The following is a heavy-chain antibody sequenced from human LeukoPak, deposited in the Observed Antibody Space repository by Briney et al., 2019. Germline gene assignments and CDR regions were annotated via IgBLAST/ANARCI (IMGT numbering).Heavy chain of an antibody. CDR3: VRDSMRWGYYYMDV. J-gene: IGHJ6*03. Sequence: SETLSLTCTVSGGSISSYYWSWIRQPPGKGLEWIGYIYTCGSTNYNPSLKSRVTISVDTSKNQFSLKLSSVTAADTAVYYCVRDSMRWGYYYMDVWGKGTTVTVSS. V-gene: IGHV4-4*09. D-gene: IGHD4-23*01. CDR1: GGSISSYY. CDR2: IYTCGST.